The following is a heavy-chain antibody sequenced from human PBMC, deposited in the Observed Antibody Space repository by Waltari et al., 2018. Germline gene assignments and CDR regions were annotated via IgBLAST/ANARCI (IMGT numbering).Heavy chain of an antibody. CDR2: INWNSSSI. J-gene: IGHJ3*02. V-gene: IGHV3-9*01. D-gene: IGHD3-22*01. Sequence: EVQLVESGGGLVQPGRSLRISRVASGLPFDGYAMHWFRQAPGKGLEWVSGINWNSSSIGYGDSVKGRFTISRDNARNSLYLQMNSLTKEDTAVYYCAKKNDEVYDRNGLVYDAFDMWGQGTMVTVSS. CDR1: GLPFDGYA. CDR3: AKKNDEVYDRNGLVYDAFDM.